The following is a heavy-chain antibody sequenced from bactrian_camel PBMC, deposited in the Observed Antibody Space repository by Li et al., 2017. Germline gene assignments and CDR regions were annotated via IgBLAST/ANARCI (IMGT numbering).Heavy chain of an antibody. CDR1: GFTFSNYC. CDR2: ISQSTIT. Sequence: VQLVESGGGSVQPGGSLRLSCAASGFTFSNYCMAWFRQAPEKAREGVAHISQSTITDYADSVRGRFTISRNNAKSTLYLQMNNLKPEDTGLYYCAAATRVPWVEVDVCRRHERYGVWGQGTQVTVS. CDR3: AAATRVPWVEVDVCRRHERYGV. V-gene: IGHV3-2*01. D-gene: IGHD3*01. J-gene: IGHJ4*01.